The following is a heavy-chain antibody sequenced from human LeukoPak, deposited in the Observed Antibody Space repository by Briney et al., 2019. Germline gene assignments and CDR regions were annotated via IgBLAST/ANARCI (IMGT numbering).Heavy chain of an antibody. CDR3: TREGILAGVDY. J-gene: IGHJ4*02. D-gene: IGHD6-13*01. CDR2: ISSSSAYI. V-gene: IGHV3-21*01. CDR1: GFTFNTYS. Sequence: GGSLRLSCAASGFTFNTYSMNWVRQAPGKGLEWVSSISSSSAYIYYADSVKGRFTISRDNAKNSMSLQMNSLRAEDTAVYYCTREGILAGVDYWGQGTLVTVSS.